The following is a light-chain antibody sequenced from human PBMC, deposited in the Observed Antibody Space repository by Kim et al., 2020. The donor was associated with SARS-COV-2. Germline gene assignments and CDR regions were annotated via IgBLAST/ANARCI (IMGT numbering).Light chain of an antibody. J-gene: IGLJ3*02. Sequence: GQRVTISCSGSRSNIGSNYVYWYQQLPGTAPKLLIYRNSQRPSGVPDRFSGSKSGTSASLAISGLRSEDEADYYCAVWDDSLSGWVFGGGTKLTVL. CDR2: RNS. V-gene: IGLV1-47*01. CDR1: RSNIGSNY. CDR3: AVWDDSLSGWV.